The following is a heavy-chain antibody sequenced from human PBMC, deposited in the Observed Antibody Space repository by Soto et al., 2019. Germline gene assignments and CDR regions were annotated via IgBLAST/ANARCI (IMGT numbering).Heavy chain of an antibody. CDR3: ARGTLLGGYARTGGAHDY. CDR1: GYTFTGYY. Sequence: ASVKVSCKASGYTFTGYYMHWVRQAPGQGLEWMGWINPNSGGTNFAQKFQGWVTMTRDTSISTAYMELGRLRSDDTAVYYCARGTLLGGYARTGGAHDYWGQGTLVTVSS. J-gene: IGHJ4*02. D-gene: IGHD5-12*01. CDR2: INPNSGGT. V-gene: IGHV1-2*04.